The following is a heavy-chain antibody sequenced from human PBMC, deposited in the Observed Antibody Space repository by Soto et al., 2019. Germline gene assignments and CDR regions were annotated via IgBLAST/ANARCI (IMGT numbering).Heavy chain of an antibody. J-gene: IGHJ5*02. CDR1: GFSFSSYG. D-gene: IGHD4-17*01. CDR3: ARGQDDYGDSDVWFDP. Sequence: EEQLLESGGGLVQPGGSLRLSCAASGFSFSSYGMSWVRQAPGKGLEWVSGLSGGGDSTYYADSVKGRFTISRDKSKNPLYLQMNSLRAEETAVYYCARGQDDYGDSDVWFDPWGQGTLVSVSS. V-gene: IGHV3-23*01. CDR2: LSGGGDST.